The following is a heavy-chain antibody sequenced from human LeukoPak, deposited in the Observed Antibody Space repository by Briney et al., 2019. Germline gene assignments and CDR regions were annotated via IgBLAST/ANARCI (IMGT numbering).Heavy chain of an antibody. CDR2: ISPTGSTT. V-gene: IGHV3-74*01. J-gene: IGHJ6*02. Sequence: GGSLRLSCTASGFSFSGHWMHWARQLPGKGLVWVSRISPTGSTTSYADSVKGRFTVSRDNAKNTLYLQVNNLRAEDTAVYYCARGGSSWYGDGYYYYGMDVWGQGTTVTVSS. CDR1: GFSFSGHW. CDR3: ARGGSSWYGDGYYYYGMDV. D-gene: IGHD6-13*01.